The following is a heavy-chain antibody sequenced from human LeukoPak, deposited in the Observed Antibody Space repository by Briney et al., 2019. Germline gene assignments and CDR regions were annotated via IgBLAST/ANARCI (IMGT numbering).Heavy chain of an antibody. Sequence: GRSLRLSCAASGFIFDDYAMHWVRQAPRKGLEWVSGISWNSGSIGYADSVKGRFTISRDNAKNSLYLQMNSLRAEDTALYYCAKDITGYGGYFDYWGQGTLVTVSS. V-gene: IGHV3-9*01. J-gene: IGHJ4*02. CDR1: GFIFDDYA. CDR2: ISWNSGSI. CDR3: AKDITGYGGYFDY. D-gene: IGHD4/OR15-4a*01.